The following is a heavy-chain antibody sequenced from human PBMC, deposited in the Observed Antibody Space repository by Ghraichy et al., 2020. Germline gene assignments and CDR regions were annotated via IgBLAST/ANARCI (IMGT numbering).Heavy chain of an antibody. CDR3: AREDGSGWYKGLGYFQH. J-gene: IGHJ1*01. V-gene: IGHV7-4-1*02. D-gene: IGHD6-19*01. CDR1: GYTFTSYA. CDR2: INTNTGNP. Sequence: ASVKVSCKASGYTFTSYAMNWVRQAPGQGLEWMGWINTNTGNPTYAQGFTGRFVFSLDTSVSTAYLQISSLKAEDTAVYYCAREDGSGWYKGLGYFQHWGQGTLVTVSS.